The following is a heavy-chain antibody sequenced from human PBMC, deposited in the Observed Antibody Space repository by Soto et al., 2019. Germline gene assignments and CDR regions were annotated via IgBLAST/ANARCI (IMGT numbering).Heavy chain of an antibody. CDR3: AKRPGYSDTWYYFDS. CDR2: ITSALST. J-gene: IGHJ4*02. CDR1: GFTFSSYA. D-gene: IGHD6-13*01. V-gene: IGHV3-23*01. Sequence: EVQLLDSGGGLVQPGGSLRLSCGASGFTFSSYAMTWVRQAPGKGLEWVSTITSALSTHYADSVKGRFTISRDNSKDVVYLQMYSLRAEDTAVYYCAKRPGYSDTWYYFDSWGRGTLVTVSS.